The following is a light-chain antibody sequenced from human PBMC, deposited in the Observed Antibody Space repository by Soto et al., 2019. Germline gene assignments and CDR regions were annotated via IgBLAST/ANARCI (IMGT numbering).Light chain of an antibody. Sequence: QSALTQPPSASGSPGQSVAISCTGTSSDVGGYNFVSWYQQHPGKAPKLMIYEVTKRPSGVPDRFSGSKSGNTASLTVSGLQAEDEADYYCCSYAGNHIYVFGNGTKVTVL. CDR1: SSDVGGYNF. V-gene: IGLV2-8*01. CDR3: CSYAGNHIYV. J-gene: IGLJ1*01. CDR2: EVT.